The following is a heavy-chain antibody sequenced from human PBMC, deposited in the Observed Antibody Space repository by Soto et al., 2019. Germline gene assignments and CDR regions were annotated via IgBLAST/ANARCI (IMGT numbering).Heavy chain of an antibody. J-gene: IGHJ4*02. V-gene: IGHV3-7*04. CDR3: ARLQWLEPIDY. CDR2: IKQDGSEK. D-gene: IGHD6-19*01. CDR1: GFTFSSYW. Sequence: EVQLVESGGGLVQPGGSLRLSCAASGFTFSSYWMSWVRQAPGKGLEWVANIKQDGSEKYYVDSVKGRFTISRDNAKNSLYLQMNSLSAEDTAVYYCARLQWLEPIDYWGQGTLVTVSS.